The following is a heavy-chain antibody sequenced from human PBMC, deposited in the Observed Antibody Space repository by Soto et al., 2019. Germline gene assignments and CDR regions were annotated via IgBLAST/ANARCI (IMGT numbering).Heavy chain of an antibody. CDR3: AFFFFQAEDGIRDTVPVSAFLLNRSSDL. J-gene: IGHJ2*01. V-gene: IGHV3-23*01. D-gene: IGHD2-15*01. CDR2: ISVNGGST. Sequence: VSAISVNGGSTYYTDYVKSQSTISRDNSKNTLYLQMNSLRAEDTTVYYCAFFFFQAEDGIRDTVPVSAFLLNRSSDL.